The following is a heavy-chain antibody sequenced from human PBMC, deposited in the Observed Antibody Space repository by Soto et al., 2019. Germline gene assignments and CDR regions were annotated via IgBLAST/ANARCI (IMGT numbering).Heavy chain of an antibody. D-gene: IGHD3-10*01. Sequence: SQTLSLTCAISGDSVSSNSAAWNWIRQSPSRGLEWLGRTYYRSKWYNDYAVSVKSRITINPDTSKNQFSLQLNSVTPEDTAVYYCARDGYYYGSGSYGFTNWYDPWGQGTLVTVSS. CDR3: ARDGYYYGSGSYGFTNWYDP. CDR1: GDSVSSNSAA. V-gene: IGHV6-1*01. CDR2: TYYRSKWYN. J-gene: IGHJ5*02.